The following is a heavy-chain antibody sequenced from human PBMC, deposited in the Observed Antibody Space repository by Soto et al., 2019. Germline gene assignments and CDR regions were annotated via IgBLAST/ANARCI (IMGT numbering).Heavy chain of an antibody. CDR1: GFPFTNAW. D-gene: IGHD1-26*01. Sequence: GSLILSCAASGFPFTNAWMSWVRQAPGKGLEWVGRIKSNTDGGTTDYAAPVKGRFTISRDDSKNTLYLQTNRPNSEDTGVYYCTTDLRWELVYPRDCWGLGTLVTVSS. CDR3: TTDLRWELVYPRDC. V-gene: IGHV3-15*07. J-gene: IGHJ4*02. CDR2: IKSNTDGGTT.